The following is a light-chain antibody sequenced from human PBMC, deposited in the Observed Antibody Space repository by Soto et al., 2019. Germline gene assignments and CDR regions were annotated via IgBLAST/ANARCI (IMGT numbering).Light chain of an antibody. Sequence: DIQMTQSPTTLSASVGDRVTITCRASQSISNWLAWYQQKPGKAPKPLIYKASSLQSGVPSRFSGSGSGTEFTLTITSLQPDDFATYYCQQYQSYSYTFGQGTNLEI. CDR1: QSISNW. J-gene: IGKJ2*01. CDR2: KAS. CDR3: QQYQSYSYT. V-gene: IGKV1-5*03.